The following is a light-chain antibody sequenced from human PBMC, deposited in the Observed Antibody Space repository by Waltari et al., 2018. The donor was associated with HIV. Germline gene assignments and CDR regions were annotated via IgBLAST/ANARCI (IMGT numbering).Light chain of an antibody. CDR1: KSNIGAGYE. V-gene: IGLV1-40*01. CDR2: GNN. Sequence: QSVLTQPPSVSGDPGQRVTISCTGSKSNIGAGYEVHWYQQVPGTAPKLLIYGNNNRASGGPDRFAGSKSGTSASLAISGLQAEDEAEYHCQSYDSSLTTTVFGGGTKLTVL. J-gene: IGLJ2*01. CDR3: QSYDSSLTTTV.